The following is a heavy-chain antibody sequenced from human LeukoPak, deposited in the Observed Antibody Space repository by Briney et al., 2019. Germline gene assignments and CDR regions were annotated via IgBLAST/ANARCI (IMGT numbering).Heavy chain of an antibody. CDR2: INPNSGGT. V-gene: IGHV1-2*02. J-gene: IGHJ3*02. Sequence: ASVKVSCKASGYTFTGYYMHWVRQAPGQGLEWMGWINPNSGGTNYAQKFQGRVTMTRDTSISTAYMELSGLRSDDTAVYYCARAKHDILTGYLDAFDIWGQGTMVTVSS. CDR1: GYTFTGYY. D-gene: IGHD3-9*01. CDR3: ARAKHDILTGYLDAFDI.